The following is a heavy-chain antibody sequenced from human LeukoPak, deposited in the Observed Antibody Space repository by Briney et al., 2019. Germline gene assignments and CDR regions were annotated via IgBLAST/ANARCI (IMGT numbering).Heavy chain of an antibody. CDR1: GFTFSNYW. Sequence: PGGSLRVSCAASGFTFSNYWMSWVRQAPGKGLEWVANIKQDGSEKCYVDSVKGRFTISRDNAKNSLYLQMNSLRAEDTAVYYCARTGIAARPTVWFDPWGQGTLVTVSS. J-gene: IGHJ5*02. CDR3: ARTGIAARPTVWFDP. CDR2: IKQDGSEK. D-gene: IGHD6-6*01. V-gene: IGHV3-7*01.